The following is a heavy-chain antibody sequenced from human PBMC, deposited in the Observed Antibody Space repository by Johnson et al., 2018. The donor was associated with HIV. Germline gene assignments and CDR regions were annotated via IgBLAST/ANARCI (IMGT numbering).Heavy chain of an antibody. CDR3: ARMYSSGWDDLRVVYAFDI. V-gene: IGHV3-30*02. J-gene: IGHJ3*02. CDR2: IRYDGSNK. Sequence: QVQLVESGGGVVQPGGSLRLSCAASGFTFSSYGMHWVRQAPGKGLEWVAFIRYDGSNKYYADSVKGRITISRDNARNSLSLQMNSLRAEDTAVYYCARMYSSGWDDLRVVYAFDIWGQGTMVTVSS. D-gene: IGHD6-19*01. CDR1: GFTFSSYG.